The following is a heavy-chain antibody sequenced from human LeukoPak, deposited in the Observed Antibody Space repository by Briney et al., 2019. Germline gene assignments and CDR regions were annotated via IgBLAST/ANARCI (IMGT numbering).Heavy chain of an antibody. CDR2: IFAGGSI. Sequence: GGSLRLSCAASEFTVSSNYMSWVRQAPGRGLEWVSVIFAGGSIYYADSVKGRFTISRDNAKNSLYLQMNSLRAEDTAVYYCARESRGSGSSPDYWGQGTLVTVSS. CDR3: ARESRGSGSSPDY. CDR1: EFTVSSNY. D-gene: IGHD3-10*01. J-gene: IGHJ4*02. V-gene: IGHV3-53*01.